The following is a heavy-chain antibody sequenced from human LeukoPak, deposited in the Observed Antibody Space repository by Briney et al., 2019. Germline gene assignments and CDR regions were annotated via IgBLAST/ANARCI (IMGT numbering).Heavy chain of an antibody. J-gene: IGHJ4*02. CDR1: GYTFTGYY. V-gene: IGHV1-2*04. D-gene: IGHD1-26*01. Sequence: ASVRVSCKASGYTFTGYYMHWVRQAPGQGLEWMGWINPNSGGTNYAQKFQGWVTMTRDTSISTAYMELSRLRSDDTAVYYCAREDIVGAYDYWGQGTLVTVSS. CDR3: AREDIVGAYDY. CDR2: INPNSGGT.